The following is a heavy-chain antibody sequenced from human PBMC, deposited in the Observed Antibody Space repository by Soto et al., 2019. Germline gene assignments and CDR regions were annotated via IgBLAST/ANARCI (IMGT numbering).Heavy chain of an antibody. D-gene: IGHD2-2*01. CDR3: ARGIVVVGYYFDY. CDR2: IYYSGST. CDR1: GGSISSSSYY. J-gene: IGHJ4*02. Sequence: QLQLQESGPGLVKPSETLSLTCTVSGGSISSSSYYWGWIRQPPGKGLEWIGSIYYSGSTYYNPSLKSRVTISVDTSKNQFSLKLSSVTAADTAVYYCARGIVVVGYYFDYWGQGTLVTVSS. V-gene: IGHV4-39*01.